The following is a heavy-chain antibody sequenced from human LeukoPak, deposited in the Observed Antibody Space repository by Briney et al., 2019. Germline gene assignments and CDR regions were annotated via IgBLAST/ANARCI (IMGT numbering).Heavy chain of an antibody. CDR2: ISAYNGNT. CDR1: GYTFTSYG. V-gene: IGHV1-18*01. D-gene: IGHD6-6*01. CDR3: ARGRDSSSDYYYYYMDV. Sequence: AAVKVSCKSSGYTFTSYGISWVRQAPGQGLEWMGGISAYNGNTNYAQKLQGRVTMTTDTSTSTAYMELSSLTSEDTAVYYCARGRDSSSDYYYYYMDVWGKGTTVTVSS. J-gene: IGHJ6*03.